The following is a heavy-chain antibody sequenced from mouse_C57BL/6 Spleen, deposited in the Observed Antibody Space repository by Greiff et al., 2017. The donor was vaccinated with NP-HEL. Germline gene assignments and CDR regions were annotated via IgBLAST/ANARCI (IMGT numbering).Heavy chain of an antibody. Sequence: QVQLKESGAELARPGASVKLSCKASGYTFTSYGISWVKQRTGQGLEWIGEIYPRSGNTYYNEKFKGKATLTADKSSSTAYMELRSLTSEDSAVYFCARKDYSNYEAMDYWGQGTSVTVSS. CDR3: ARKDYSNYEAMDY. CDR1: GYTFTSYG. CDR2: IYPRSGNT. J-gene: IGHJ4*01. V-gene: IGHV1-81*01. D-gene: IGHD2-5*01.